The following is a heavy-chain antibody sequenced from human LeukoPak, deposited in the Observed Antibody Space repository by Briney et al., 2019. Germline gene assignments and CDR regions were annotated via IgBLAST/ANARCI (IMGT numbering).Heavy chain of an antibody. D-gene: IGHD5-24*01. Sequence: GGSLRLSCAASGFTFSSSFMAWVRQAPGKGLEWVSEISGSSDIRFYPDSVRGRFTISRDNFKDTLYLEMNRLGAEDTAVYYCARDLSGDGYNKFDYWGQGTLVTVSP. V-gene: IGHV3-23*01. J-gene: IGHJ4*02. CDR1: GFTFSSSF. CDR2: ISGSSDIR. CDR3: ARDLSGDGYNKFDY.